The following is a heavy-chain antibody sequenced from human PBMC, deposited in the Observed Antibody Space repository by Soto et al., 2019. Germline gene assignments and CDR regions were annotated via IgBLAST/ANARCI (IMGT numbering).Heavy chain of an antibody. CDR3: ARVVLTITRGAFDA. CDR1: GGSISSSHW. J-gene: IGHJ3*01. CDR2: ISHSGTS. V-gene: IGHV4-4*02. D-gene: IGHD3-9*01. Sequence: QVQLQESGPGLVKPSGTLSLTCAVSGGSISSSHWWTWVCQSPGKGLEYIGEISHSGTSNSNPSLESRVTLSVNKSKNHFSLTLTSVTAADTAVYYCARVVLTITRGAFDAWGQGTLVIVSS.